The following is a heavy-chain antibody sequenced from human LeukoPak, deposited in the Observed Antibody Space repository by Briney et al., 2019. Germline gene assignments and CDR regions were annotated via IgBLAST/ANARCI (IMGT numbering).Heavy chain of an antibody. CDR2: ISSSSSYI. V-gene: IGHV3-21*01. J-gene: IGHJ5*02. Sequence: GGSLRLPCAASGFTFSIYTMNWVRQAPGKGLEWVSSISSSSSYIYYADSVKGRFTISRDNAKNSLYLQMNSLRAEDTAVYYCASPAAAGTVPPKWFDPWGPGTLVTVSS. D-gene: IGHD6-13*01. CDR3: ASPAAAGTVPPKWFDP. CDR1: GFTFSIYT.